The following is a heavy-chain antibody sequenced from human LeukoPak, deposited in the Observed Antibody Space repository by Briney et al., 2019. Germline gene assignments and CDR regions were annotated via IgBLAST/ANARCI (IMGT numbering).Heavy chain of an antibody. D-gene: IGHD1-1*01. CDR1: GYTFTGYY. CDR3: APGWGSNDPFAFDI. CDR2: INPNSGGT. V-gene: IGHV1-2*02. Sequence: ASVKVSCKASGYTFTGYYMHWVRQAPGQGLEWMGWINPNSGGTNYAQKFQGRVTMTRDTSISTAYMELSRLRSDDTAVYYCAPGWGSNDPFAFDICGQGTMVTVSS. J-gene: IGHJ3*02.